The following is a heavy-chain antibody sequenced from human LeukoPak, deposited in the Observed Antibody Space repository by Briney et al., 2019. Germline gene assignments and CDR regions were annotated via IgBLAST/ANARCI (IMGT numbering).Heavy chain of an antibody. CDR2: IYYSGST. V-gene: IGHV4-61*05. CDR1: GGSINSSSYY. CDR3: AREKAAAGHPLYFDY. D-gene: IGHD6-13*01. Sequence: SETLSLTCTVSGGSINSSSYYWGWIRQPPGKGLEWIGYIYYSGSTNYNPSLKSRVTISVDTSKNQFSLKLSSVTAADTAVYYCAREKAAAGHPLYFDYWGQGTLVTVSS. J-gene: IGHJ4*02.